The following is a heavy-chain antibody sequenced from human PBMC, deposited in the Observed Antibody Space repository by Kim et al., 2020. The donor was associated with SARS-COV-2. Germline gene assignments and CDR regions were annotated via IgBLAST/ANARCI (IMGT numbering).Heavy chain of an antibody. V-gene: IGHV4-59*01. CDR3: ARGSGRLALDY. Sequence: SETLSLTCTVSGGSISSYYWSWIRQPPGKGLEWIGYIYYSGSTNYNPSLKSRVTISVDTSKNQFSLKLSSVTAADTAVYYCARGSGRLALDYWGQGTLVTVSS. J-gene: IGHJ4*02. CDR2: IYYSGST. CDR1: GGSISSYY. D-gene: IGHD6-19*01.